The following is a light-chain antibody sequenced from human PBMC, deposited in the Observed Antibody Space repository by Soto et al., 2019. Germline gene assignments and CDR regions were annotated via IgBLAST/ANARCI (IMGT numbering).Light chain of an antibody. CDR3: QQRSSWPLT. V-gene: IGKV3-11*01. CDR1: QSVSSS. CDR2: DAS. Sequence: EIVLTQCPATLLLSPGETATLSCRASQSVSSSLAWYQQKPGQTPRLLIYDASNRATGIPARFSGSGSGTDFTLTVSSLEHEDFAVYYCQQRSSWPLTFGGGTKVEIK. J-gene: IGKJ4*01.